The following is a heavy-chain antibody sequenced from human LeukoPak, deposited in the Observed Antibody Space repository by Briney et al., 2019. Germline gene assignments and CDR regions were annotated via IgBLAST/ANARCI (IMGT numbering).Heavy chain of an antibody. CDR2: IYTSGST. D-gene: IGHD2-15*01. Sequence: QPSETLSLTCTVSGGSISSYYWSWLRQPAGKGLEWIGRIYTSGSTNYNPSLKSRVTMSVDTSKNQFSLKLSSVTAADTAVYYCARDNTDGGWWFNWFDPWGQGTLVTVSS. J-gene: IGHJ5*02. CDR1: GGSISSYY. CDR3: ARDNTDGGWWFNWFDP. V-gene: IGHV4-4*07.